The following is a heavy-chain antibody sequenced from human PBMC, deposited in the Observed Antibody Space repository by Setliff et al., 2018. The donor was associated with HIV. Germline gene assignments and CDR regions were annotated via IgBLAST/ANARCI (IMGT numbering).Heavy chain of an antibody. CDR3: ARDNSGSGWYGH. D-gene: IGHD6-19*01. Sequence: PGGSLRLSCAASGFTFNTYTMAWVRQAPGQGLEWVSSISSRSNYIYYADSLKGRFTISRDNAQNSLYLEMHNLGVDDTAIYYCARDNSGSGWYGHWGQGAVVTVSS. CDR1: GFTFNTYT. CDR2: ISSRSNYI. J-gene: IGHJ4*02. V-gene: IGHV3-21*01.